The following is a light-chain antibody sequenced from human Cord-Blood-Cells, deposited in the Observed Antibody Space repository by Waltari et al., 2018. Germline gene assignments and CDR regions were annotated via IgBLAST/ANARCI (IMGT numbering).Light chain of an antibody. CDR3: SSYAGSRDVV. Sequence: QSALTQPPSAPGSPGQSVTISCTGTSSDVGGYNYVSWYQQHPGKAPKLMIYAVSKRPSGVPDRVAGSKSGNTASRTVSGLQAEDEADYHCSSYAGSRDVVFGGGTKLTVL. CDR2: AVS. V-gene: IGLV2-8*01. J-gene: IGLJ2*01. CDR1: SSDVGGYNY.